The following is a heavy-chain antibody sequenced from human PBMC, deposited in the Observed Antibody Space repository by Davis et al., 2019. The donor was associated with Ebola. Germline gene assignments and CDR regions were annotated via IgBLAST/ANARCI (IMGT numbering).Heavy chain of an antibody. CDR3: ARDLITTIRGVIIPFGVDV. V-gene: IGHV3-9*01. J-gene: IGHJ6*02. CDR2: ISWNSGSI. CDR1: GFTFDDYA. D-gene: IGHD3-10*01. Sequence: SLKISCAASGFTFDDYAMHWVRQAPGKGLEWVSGISWNSGSIGYADSVKGRFTISRDNAKNSLYLQMNSLRVEDTAVYYCARDLITTIRGVIIPFGVDVWGQGTTVTVSS.